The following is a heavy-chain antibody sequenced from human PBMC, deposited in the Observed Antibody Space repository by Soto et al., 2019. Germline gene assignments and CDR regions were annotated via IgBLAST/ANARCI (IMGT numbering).Heavy chain of an antibody. CDR2: VYYSGSI. CDR1: GNSIRSYY. CDR3: ARIGISNAFDI. Sequence: SETLSLTCSVSGNSIRSYYWSWIRQPPGKGLEWIGDVYYSGSINYNPSLKSRITISVDTSKNQFSLKLSSVTAADTAVFYCARIGISNAFDIWGQGTMVTVSS. J-gene: IGHJ3*02. V-gene: IGHV4-59*01. D-gene: IGHD2-15*01.